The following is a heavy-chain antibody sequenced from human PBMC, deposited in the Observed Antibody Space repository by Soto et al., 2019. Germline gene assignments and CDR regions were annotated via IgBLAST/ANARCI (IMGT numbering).Heavy chain of an antibody. Sequence: GASVKVSCKASGYTFTSYGISWVRQAPGQGLEWMGWISAYNGNTNYAQKLQGRVTMTTDTSTSTAYMELRSLRSDDTAVYYCARVPLVYCSSTSCYLPFDYWGQGTLVTVSS. V-gene: IGHV1-18*01. CDR3: ARVPLVYCSSTSCYLPFDY. CDR2: ISAYNGNT. D-gene: IGHD2-2*01. J-gene: IGHJ4*02. CDR1: GYTFTSYG.